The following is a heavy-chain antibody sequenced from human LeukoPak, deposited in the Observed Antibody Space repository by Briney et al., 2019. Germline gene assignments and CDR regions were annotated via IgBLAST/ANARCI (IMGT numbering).Heavy chain of an antibody. CDR3: ARLPRDYYYDSSGYWVHDAFDI. CDR2: IYHSGNT. CDR1: GGSISSYY. D-gene: IGHD3-22*01. Sequence: SETLSLTCTVSGGSISSYYWSWIRQPPGKGLEWIGHIYHSGNTYYNPSLKSRVTISVDTSKNQFSLKLSSVTAADTAVYYCARLPRDYYYDSSGYWVHDAFDIWGQGTMVTVSS. V-gene: IGHV4-59*08. J-gene: IGHJ3*02.